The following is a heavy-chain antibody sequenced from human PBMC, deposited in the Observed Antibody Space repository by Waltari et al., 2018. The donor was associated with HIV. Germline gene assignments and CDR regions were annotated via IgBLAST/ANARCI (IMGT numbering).Heavy chain of an antibody. J-gene: IGHJ4*02. CDR1: GSTFADYA. D-gene: IGHD2-2*01. CDR3: AKGPTLTSPPTYFNY. V-gene: IGHV3-9*01. CDR2: ISWNSGSI. Sequence: EVHLVESGGGLVQPGSSLRLSCAASGSTFADYAMHWVRQTPGKGLEWVSGISWNSGSIGYADSVKGRFTISRDNAKNSLFLQMNSLRPEDTAFYYCAKGPTLTSPPTYFNYWGQGTLVTVSS.